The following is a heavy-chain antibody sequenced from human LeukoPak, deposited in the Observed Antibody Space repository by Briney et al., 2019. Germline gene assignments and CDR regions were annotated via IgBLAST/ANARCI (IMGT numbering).Heavy chain of an antibody. D-gene: IGHD3-22*01. J-gene: IGHJ4*02. V-gene: IGHV4-34*01. CDR1: GGSFSGYY. Sequence: KPSETLSLTCAVYGGSFSGYYWCWIRQPPGKGLEWIGEINHSGSTNYNPSLKSRVTISVDTSKNQFSLKLSSVTAADTAVYYCARATLVYYDSSGYYQTWGQGTLVTVSS. CDR3: ARATLVYYDSSGYYQT. CDR2: INHSGST.